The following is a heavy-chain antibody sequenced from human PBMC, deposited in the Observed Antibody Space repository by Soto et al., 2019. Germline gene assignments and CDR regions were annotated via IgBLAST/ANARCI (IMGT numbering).Heavy chain of an antibody. D-gene: IGHD4-17*01. CDR2: INAGNGNT. CDR3: ASESYGGEFDY. CDR1: GYTFTGYY. Sequence: GASVKVSCKASGYTFTGYYMHWVRQAPGQGLEWMGWINAGNGNTKYSQKFQGRVTITRDTSASTAYMELSSLRSEDTAVYYCASESYGGEFDYWGQGTLVTVYS. V-gene: IGHV1-3*01. J-gene: IGHJ4*02.